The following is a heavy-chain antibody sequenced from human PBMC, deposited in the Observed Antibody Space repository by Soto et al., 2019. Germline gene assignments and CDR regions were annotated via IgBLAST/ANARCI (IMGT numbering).Heavy chain of an antibody. V-gene: IGHV4-4*01. CDR2: IFHDGTA. CDR1: GVSISSGNW. CDR3: ARLVYDPRLNYMYFDF. Sequence: LSLTCAVSGVSISSGNWCTWVRQTPQRGLEYIGEIFHDGTANYYPSFERRVAISVDTSKNQFSLKLTSVTAADTAIYFCARLVYDPRLNYMYFDFWGQGALVTVSS. J-gene: IGHJ4*02. D-gene: IGHD2-8*01.